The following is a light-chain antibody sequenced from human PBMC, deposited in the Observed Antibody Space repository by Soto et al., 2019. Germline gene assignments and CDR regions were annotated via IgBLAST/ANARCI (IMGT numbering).Light chain of an antibody. J-gene: IGKJ5*01. V-gene: IGKV1-39*01. CDR1: QNVRGY. CDR3: QQSHSTLPIT. Sequence: DIQMTQSPSSLSAFVGDSVTITCRASQNVRGYLHWYQQKPGSAPKLLIYAASNLQIGVPFRFNGSGSGTEYTLSINSLQPDDSATYYCQQSHSTLPITFGQGTRVEI. CDR2: AAS.